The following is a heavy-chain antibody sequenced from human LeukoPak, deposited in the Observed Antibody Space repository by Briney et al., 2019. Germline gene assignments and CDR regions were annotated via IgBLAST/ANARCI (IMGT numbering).Heavy chain of an antibody. J-gene: IGHJ4*02. CDR2: IYSGDST. Sequence: PGGSLRLSCAAPGFTVSSNYMSWVRQAPGKGLEWVSVIYSGDSTYYADSVKGRFTISRDNSKNTLYLQMNSLRAEDTAMYYCARDSYRSSTSCYDYWGQGTLVTVSS. CDR1: GFTVSSNY. D-gene: IGHD2-2*01. V-gene: IGHV3-53*01. CDR3: ARDSYRSSTSCYDY.